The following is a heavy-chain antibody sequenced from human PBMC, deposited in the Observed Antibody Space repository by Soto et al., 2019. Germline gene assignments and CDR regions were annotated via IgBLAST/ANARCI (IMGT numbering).Heavy chain of an antibody. Sequence: QVQLVQSGAEVRKPGSSVKVSCKASGLTYSSSAISWVRQAPGQGPEWMGGINPILGTPDYAPKFQGRVTLTADESTRTVYMDLGSLRSDDTAMYYCARGGVDVVATSAFDYWGQGTLVTVSS. D-gene: IGHD5-12*01. CDR1: GLTYSSSA. CDR2: INPILGTP. V-gene: IGHV1-69*01. CDR3: ARGGVDVVATSAFDY. J-gene: IGHJ4*02.